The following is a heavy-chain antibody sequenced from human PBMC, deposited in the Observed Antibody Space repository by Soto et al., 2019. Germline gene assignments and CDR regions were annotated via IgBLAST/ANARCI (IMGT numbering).Heavy chain of an antibody. D-gene: IGHD3-22*01. CDR1: GGSINSGGYS. CDR2: IYQSGST. CDR3: ARAPYYYDSSGYNWFDP. J-gene: IGHJ5*02. Sequence: SETLSLTCDVSGGSINSGGYSWSWIRQAPGKGLEWIGYIYQSGSTYYNPSLRSRVTISLDTSQNQFSLKLSSVTAADTAVYYCARAPYYYDSSGYNWFDPWGQGTLVTVSS. V-gene: IGHV4-30-2*01.